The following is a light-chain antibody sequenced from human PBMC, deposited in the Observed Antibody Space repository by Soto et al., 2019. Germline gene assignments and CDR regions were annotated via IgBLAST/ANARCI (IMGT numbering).Light chain of an antibody. CDR2: LGS. Sequence: DIVMTQSPLSLSVTPGEPASISCRSSQSLLHNNGYNYLDWYLQKPGQSPQLLIYLGSNRASGVPDRFSGSGSGTDFTLKISRVEAEDVGVYYCLQTLQTWTFGQGTKVDIK. CDR1: QSLLHNNGYNY. CDR3: LQTLQTWT. J-gene: IGKJ1*01. V-gene: IGKV2-28*01.